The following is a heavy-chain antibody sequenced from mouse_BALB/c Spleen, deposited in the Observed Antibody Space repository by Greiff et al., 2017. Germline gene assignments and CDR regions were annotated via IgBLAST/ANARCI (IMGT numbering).Heavy chain of an antibody. Sequence: DVKLVESGGDLVKPGGSLKLSCAASGFTFSSYGMSWVRQTPDKRLEWVATISSGGSYTYYPDSVKGRFTISRDNAKNTLYLQMSSLKSEDTAMYYCASLYYDYFAYWGQGTLVTVSA. D-gene: IGHD2-4*01. J-gene: IGHJ3*01. V-gene: IGHV5-6*02. CDR1: GFTFSSYG. CDR3: ASLYYDYFAY. CDR2: ISSGGSYT.